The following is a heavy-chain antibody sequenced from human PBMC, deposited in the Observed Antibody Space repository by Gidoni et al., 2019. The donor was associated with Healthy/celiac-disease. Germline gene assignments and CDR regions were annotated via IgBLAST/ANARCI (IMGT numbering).Heavy chain of an antibody. D-gene: IGHD1-1*01. J-gene: IGHJ4*01. V-gene: IGHV1-2*02. CDR1: GYTFSDYY. CDR3: ARGRGWNDGTFDY. Sequence: QVHLVQSGAEVKKPGTSVKVSCKISGYTFSDYYMHWVRQAPGQGLEWMGWINPNSGGTNYAQKFQGRVTMTRYTSINTAYMELSRLRSDDTTVYYCARGRGWNDGTFDYWGQGTLVTVSS. CDR2: INPNSGGT.